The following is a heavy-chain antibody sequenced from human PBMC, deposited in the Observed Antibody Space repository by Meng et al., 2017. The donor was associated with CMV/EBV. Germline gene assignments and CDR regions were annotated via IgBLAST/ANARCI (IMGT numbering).Heavy chain of an antibody. Sequence: GSLRLSCTVSGGSISSSSYYWGWIRQPPGKGLEWIGSIYHSGSTYYSPSLKSRVTISVDTSKNQFSLKLSSVTAADTAVYYCARGPYCSSTSCYPSWFDPWGQGTLVTVSS. CDR3: ARGPYCSSTSCYPSWFDP. CDR2: IYHSGST. V-gene: IGHV4-39*07. D-gene: IGHD2-2*01. CDR1: GGSISSSSYY. J-gene: IGHJ5*02.